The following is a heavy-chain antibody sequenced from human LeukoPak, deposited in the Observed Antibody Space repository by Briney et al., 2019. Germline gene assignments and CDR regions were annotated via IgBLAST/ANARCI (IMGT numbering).Heavy chain of an antibody. V-gene: IGHV3-66*01. D-gene: IGHD3-22*01. Sequence: GGSLRLSCAASGFTVSSNYMSWVRQAPGKGLEWVSIIYSGGSTYYADSVKGRFTISRDNSKNTLYLQMNSLRAEDTAVYYCARDISSGYYDAFDIWGQGTMGTVSS. CDR3: ARDISSGYYDAFDI. J-gene: IGHJ3*02. CDR1: GFTVSSNY. CDR2: IYSGGST.